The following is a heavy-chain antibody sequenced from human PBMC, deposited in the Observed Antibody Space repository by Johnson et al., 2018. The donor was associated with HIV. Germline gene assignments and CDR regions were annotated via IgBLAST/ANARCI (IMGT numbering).Heavy chain of an antibody. CDR2: ISSSGTTK. J-gene: IGHJ3*02. D-gene: IGHD5-18*01. CDR3: ARESTPWGGDFVGYGYGLDM. CDR1: GFNFKDYY. V-gene: IGHV3-11*04. Sequence: QVQLVESGGGLVQPGGSLRLSCAASGFNFKDYYMNWVRQAPGKGLEWVSHISSSGTTKKFADSVKGRFTVSRDNAKKVLYLEMKSLRVEDTAIYYCARESTPWGGDFVGYGYGLDMWGQGTMVAVSS.